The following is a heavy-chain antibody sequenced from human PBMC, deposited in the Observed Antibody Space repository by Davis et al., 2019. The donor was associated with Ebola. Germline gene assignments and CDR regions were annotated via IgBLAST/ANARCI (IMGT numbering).Heavy chain of an antibody. V-gene: IGHV1-2*06. D-gene: IGHD2-2*01. Sequence: ASVKVSCKASGYTFTNYYMHWVRQAPGQGLEWMGRISPNSGGTNYAQKFQGRVTMTRDTSISTAYMELSRLTSDDTAIYYCAKDLGDCISSSCLMFDHWGQGTLVTVSS. CDR1: GYTFTNYY. J-gene: IGHJ4*02. CDR2: ISPNSGGT. CDR3: AKDLGDCISSSCLMFDH.